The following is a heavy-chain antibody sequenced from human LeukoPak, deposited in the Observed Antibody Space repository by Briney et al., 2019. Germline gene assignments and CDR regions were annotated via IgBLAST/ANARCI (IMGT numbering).Heavy chain of an antibody. D-gene: IGHD1-1*01. CDR1: GYTFTGYY. Sequence: GASVKVSCKASGYTFTGYYMHWVRQAPGQGLEWMGWINPNSGGTNYAQKFQGRVTMTRDTSISTAYMELSRLRSDDTAVYYCARDYPTTGTGGAPFDPWGQGTLVTVSS. CDR3: ARDYPTTGTGGAPFDP. J-gene: IGHJ5*02. CDR2: INPNSGGT. V-gene: IGHV1-2*02.